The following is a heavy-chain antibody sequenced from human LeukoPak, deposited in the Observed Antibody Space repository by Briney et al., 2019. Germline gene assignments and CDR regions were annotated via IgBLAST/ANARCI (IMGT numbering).Heavy chain of an antibody. Sequence: SETLSLTCTVSGASISSSYWSWIRQPPGKRLEWIGFIYYSGSTNSNPSLKSRVTTSADTSKNQFSLKLSSVTAADTAVYYCVRGNYDNRGYSNAFDIWGQGAMVTVSS. CDR2: IYYSGST. CDR3: VRGNYDNRGYSNAFDI. CDR1: GASISSSY. J-gene: IGHJ3*02. V-gene: IGHV4-59*01. D-gene: IGHD3-22*01.